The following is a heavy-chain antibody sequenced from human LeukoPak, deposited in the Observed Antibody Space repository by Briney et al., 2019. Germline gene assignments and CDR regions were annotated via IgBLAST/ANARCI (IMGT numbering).Heavy chain of an antibody. Sequence: SETLSLTCTVSGGSISSSSYHWGRIRQPPGKGLEWIGSIYYSGSTYYNPSLKSRVTISVDTSKNQFSLKLSSVTAADTAVYYCARSAGGVKARHFDIWGQGTMVTVSS. CDR2: IYYSGST. V-gene: IGHV4-39*07. CDR3: ARSAGGVKARHFDI. J-gene: IGHJ3*02. CDR1: GGSISSSSYH. D-gene: IGHD2-21*01.